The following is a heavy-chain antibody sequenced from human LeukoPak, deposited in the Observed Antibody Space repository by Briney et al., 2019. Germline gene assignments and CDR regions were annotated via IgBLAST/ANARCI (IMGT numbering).Heavy chain of an antibody. CDR2: INAGNGNT. CDR3: ARGSGSYLGKNWFDP. CDR1: GHTFTGYY. V-gene: IGHV1-3*01. J-gene: IGHJ5*02. Sequence: ASVKVSCKASGHTFTGYYMHWVRQAPGQRLEWMGWINAGNGNTKYSQKFQGRVTITRDTSASTAYMELSSLRSEDTAVYYCARGSGSYLGKNWFDPWGQGTLVTVSS. D-gene: IGHD1-26*01.